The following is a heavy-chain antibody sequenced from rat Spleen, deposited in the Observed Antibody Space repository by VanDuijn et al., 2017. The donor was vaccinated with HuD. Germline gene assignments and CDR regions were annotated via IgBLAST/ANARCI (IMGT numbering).Heavy chain of an antibody. Sequence: EVQLVESGGGLVQPGRSMKLSCAASGFTFSDYYMAWVRQAPKKGLEWVASISTGGGNTYYRDSVKGRFTITRDNPENTLYLQMDSLRSEDTATYYCARLWVFDSWGQGVMVTVSS. D-gene: IGHD1-7*01. CDR1: GFTFSDYY. CDR2: ISTGGGNT. V-gene: IGHV5-25*01. J-gene: IGHJ2*01. CDR3: ARLWVFDS.